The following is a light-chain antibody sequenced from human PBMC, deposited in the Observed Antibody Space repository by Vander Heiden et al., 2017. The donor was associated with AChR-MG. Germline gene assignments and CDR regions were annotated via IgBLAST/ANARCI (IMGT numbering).Light chain of an antibody. CDR2: RDN. J-gene: IGLJ3*02. CDR3: ATWDDRLSALV. CDR1: SSNVGSNY. V-gene: IGLV1-47*01. Sequence: QSLLTQPPSASVTPGQTVTISCSGSSSNVGSNYVYWYQHVPGTAPKFLIYRDNQRPSGVPDRFSASKSGTSASLAISGLRSEDEADYYCATWDDRLSALVFGGGTKVTVL.